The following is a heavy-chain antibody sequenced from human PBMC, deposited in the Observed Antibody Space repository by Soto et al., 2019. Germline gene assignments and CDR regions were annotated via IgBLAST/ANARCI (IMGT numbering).Heavy chain of an antibody. V-gene: IGHV4-59*01. J-gene: IGHJ4*02. CDR1: GGSISSFY. D-gene: IGHD6-13*01. CDR3: ASSTPRLAAAGFVY. CDR2: IYNSGST. Sequence: LSLTCTVSGGSISSFYWSWIRQPPGKGLEWIGYIYNSGSTNYNPSLKSRVTISVDTSKNQFSLKLSSVTAADTAVYYCASSTPRLAAAGFVYWGQGTLVTVSS.